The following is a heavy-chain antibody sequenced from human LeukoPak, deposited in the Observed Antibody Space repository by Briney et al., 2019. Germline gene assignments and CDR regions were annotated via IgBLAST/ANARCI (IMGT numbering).Heavy chain of an antibody. CDR3: ARDSSSLDYCYYYYGMDV. CDR1: GFTFSSYE. J-gene: IGHJ6*02. D-gene: IGHD6-13*01. CDR2: ISSSGSTI. Sequence: PGGSLGLSCAASGFTFSSYEMNWVRQAPGKGLEWVSYISSSGSTIYYADSVKGRFTISRDNAKNSLYLQMNSLRAEDTAVYYCARDSSSLDYCYYYYGMDVWGQGTTVTVSS. V-gene: IGHV3-48*03.